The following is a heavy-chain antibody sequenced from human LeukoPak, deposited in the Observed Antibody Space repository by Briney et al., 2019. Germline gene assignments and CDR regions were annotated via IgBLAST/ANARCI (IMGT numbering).Heavy chain of an antibody. V-gene: IGHV4-34*01. CDR3: ARGRDGSHGALDDY. CDR1: GGSFSGYS. Sequence: SETLSLTCAVYGGSFSGYSWSWIRQPPGKGLEWIGEINHSGSTNYNPSLKSRVTISVDTSKNQFSLKLSSVTAADTAVYYCARGRDGSHGALDDYWGQGTLVTVSS. D-gene: IGHD5-24*01. CDR2: INHSGST. J-gene: IGHJ4*02.